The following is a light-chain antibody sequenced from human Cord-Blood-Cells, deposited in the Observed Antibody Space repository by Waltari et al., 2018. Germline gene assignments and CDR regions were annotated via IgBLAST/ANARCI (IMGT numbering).Light chain of an antibody. V-gene: IGLV2-14*01. CDR1: SSDVGGYNY. Sequence: QSALTQPASVSGSPGQSITISCTGTSSDVGGYNYVSWYQQHPGQAPKLMIYEVRNRPSGFSNRFSGSKSGNTASLTISGLQAEDEADYYCSSYTSSSTPYVFGTGTKVTVL. J-gene: IGLJ1*01. CDR3: SSYTSSSTPYV. CDR2: EVR.